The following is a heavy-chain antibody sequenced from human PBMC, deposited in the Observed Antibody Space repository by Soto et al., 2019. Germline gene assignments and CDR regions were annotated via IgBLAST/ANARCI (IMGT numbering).Heavy chain of an antibody. CDR1: GGSISSGGYY. V-gene: IGHV4-31*03. J-gene: IGHJ3*02. CDR3: AGQYGNDAFDI. Sequence: SETLSLTCTVSGGSISSGGYYWSWIRQHPGKGLEWIGYIYYSGSTYYNPSLKSRVTISVDRSKSQFSLRLNSATAADTAVYYCAGQYGNDAFDIWGQGTMVTVSS. CDR2: IYYSGST. D-gene: IGHD4-17*01.